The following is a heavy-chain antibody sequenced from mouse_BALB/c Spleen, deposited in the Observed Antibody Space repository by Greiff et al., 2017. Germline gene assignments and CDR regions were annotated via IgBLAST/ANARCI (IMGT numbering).Heavy chain of an antibody. CDR1: GFTFSDYY. CDR3: ARVLTGTDAMDY. J-gene: IGHJ4*01. D-gene: IGHD4-1*01. Sequence: EVKLQESGGGLVKPGGSLKLSCAASGFTFSDYYMYWVRQTPDKRLEWVATISDGGSYTYYPDSVKGRFTISRDNAKNNLYLQMSSLKSEDTAMYYCARVLTGTDAMDYWGQGTSVTVSS. V-gene: IGHV5-4*02. CDR2: ISDGGSYT.